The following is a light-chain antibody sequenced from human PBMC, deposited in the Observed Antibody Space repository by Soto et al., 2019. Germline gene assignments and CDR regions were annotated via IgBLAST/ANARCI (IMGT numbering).Light chain of an antibody. Sequence: QSVLTQPPSASGTPGQRVTISCSGSSSNIGSHTVSWFQHLPGTAPKLLIYSNDQRPSGVRDRFSGSKSGTSASLAISGLQSEDEADYYCAAWDASLNGWVFGGGTKLTVL. CDR2: SND. J-gene: IGLJ3*02. CDR1: SSNIGSHT. CDR3: AAWDASLNGWV. V-gene: IGLV1-44*01.